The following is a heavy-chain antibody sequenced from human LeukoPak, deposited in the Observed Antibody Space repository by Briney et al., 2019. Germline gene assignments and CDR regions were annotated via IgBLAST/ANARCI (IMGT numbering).Heavy chain of an antibody. CDR3: ARDGVMYYYGSGSYNWFDP. CDR1: GFTSSSYG. D-gene: IGHD3-10*01. Sequence: PGGSLRLSCAASGFTSSSYGMHWVRQAPGKGLEWVAFIRYDGSNKYFADSVKGRFTISRDNSKNTLYLQMNSLRADDTAVYYCARDGVMYYYGSGSYNWFDPWGQGTLVTVSS. V-gene: IGHV3-30*02. J-gene: IGHJ5*02. CDR2: IRYDGSNK.